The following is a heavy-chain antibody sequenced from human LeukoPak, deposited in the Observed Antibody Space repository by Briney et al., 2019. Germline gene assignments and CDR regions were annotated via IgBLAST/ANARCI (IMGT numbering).Heavy chain of an antibody. D-gene: IGHD3-9*01. V-gene: IGHV1-18*01. CDR2: ISSYNGKS. Sequence: ASVKVSCKSSGHSFTSYGISWVRQAPGQGLEWIGWISSYNGKSNYAQMLQDRVTMTTDTSTSTTYMELRSLRSDDTAIFFFKQKAEYDILTGYETSDAFDVWGQGTMVTVSS. CDR3: KQKAEYDILTGYETSDAFDV. J-gene: IGHJ3*01. CDR1: GHSFTSYG.